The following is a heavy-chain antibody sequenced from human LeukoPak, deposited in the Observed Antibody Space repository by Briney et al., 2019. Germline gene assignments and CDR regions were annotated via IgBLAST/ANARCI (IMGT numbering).Heavy chain of an antibody. Sequence: SGTLSLTCTVSGGSISSINWWSWVRQPPGRGLEWIGEIYHSGSTNYNPSLKSRVTMSVDKSKNQFSLKLTSVTAADTAVYYCARGKSGSSHFDYWGQGTLVTVSS. J-gene: IGHJ4*02. D-gene: IGHD1-26*01. CDR1: GGSISSINW. CDR3: ARGKSGSSHFDY. CDR2: IYHSGST. V-gene: IGHV4-4*02.